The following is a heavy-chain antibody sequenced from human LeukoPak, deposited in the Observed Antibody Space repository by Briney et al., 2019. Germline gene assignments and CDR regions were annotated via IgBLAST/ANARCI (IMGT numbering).Heavy chain of an antibody. CDR1: GFTFSSYA. V-gene: IGHV3-7*01. CDR2: IKQDGSEK. D-gene: IGHD3-22*01. J-gene: IGHJ4*02. Sequence: PGGSLRLSCAASGFTFSSYAMSWVRQAPGKGLEWVANIKQDGSEKYYVDSVKGRFTISRDNAKNTLYLQMNSLRAEDTAVYYCANSLYYDGWGYQIDCWGQGTLVTVSS. CDR3: ANSLYYDGWGYQIDC.